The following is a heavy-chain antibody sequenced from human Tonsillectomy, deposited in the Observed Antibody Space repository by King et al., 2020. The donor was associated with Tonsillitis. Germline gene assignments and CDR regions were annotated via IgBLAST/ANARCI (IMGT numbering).Heavy chain of an antibody. V-gene: IGHV4-39*01. D-gene: IGHD2-2*01. CDR2: IYYSGST. CDR1: GGSISSNTYY. J-gene: IGHJ6*02. CDR3: ARHFSEGSTSCYAKFCGMDV. Sequence: QLQESGPGLVKPSETLSLTCTVSGGSISSNTYYWCWIRQPPGKGLEWIGSIYYSGSTYHNLSLKSRVTISVDTSKNQFSLKLSSVTAADTAVYFCARHFSEGSTSCYAKFCGMDVWGQGTTVTVSS.